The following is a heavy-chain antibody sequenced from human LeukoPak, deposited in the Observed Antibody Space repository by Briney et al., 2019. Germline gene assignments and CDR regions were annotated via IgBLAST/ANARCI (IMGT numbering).Heavy chain of an antibody. CDR2: IYYSGST. V-gene: IGHV4-39*07. J-gene: IGHJ5*02. CDR3: ARVQSRLSWFDP. Sequence: SETLSLTCTVSGGSISSGSYYWGWIRQPPGKGLEWIGSIYYSGSTYYNPSLRSRASISLDTSKNQFSLRLGSVTAADTAVYYCARVQSRLSWFDPWGQGTLVTVSS. CDR1: GGSISSGSYY.